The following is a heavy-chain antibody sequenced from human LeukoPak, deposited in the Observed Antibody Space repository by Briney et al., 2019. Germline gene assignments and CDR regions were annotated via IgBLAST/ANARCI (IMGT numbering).Heavy chain of an antibody. V-gene: IGHV3-23*05. D-gene: IGHD4-17*01. CDR3: AKDRHDYGDYAFDS. Sequence: PSETLSLTCTVSGGSISSYYWSWVRQAPGKGPEWVAAIWRTGDWTHYVDSVKGRFTISRDNSKNTLYLQMNRLRVADTAIYYCAKDRHDYGDYAFDSWGQGTLVTVSS. CDR1: GGSISSYY. CDR2: IWRTGDWT. J-gene: IGHJ4*02.